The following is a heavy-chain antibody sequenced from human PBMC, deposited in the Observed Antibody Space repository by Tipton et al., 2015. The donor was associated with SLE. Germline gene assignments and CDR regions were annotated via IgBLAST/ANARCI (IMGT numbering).Heavy chain of an antibody. CDR2: LYNSGT. Sequence: TLSLTCIVSGDSISSSAYYWGWIRQPPGKGLEWIGSLYNSGTYYNPSLESRVTIFVDTSKNHLSLNLTSVTAADTAVYYCAGCDSSGSYPDYWGQGTLVTVSS. CDR1: GDSISSSAYY. J-gene: IGHJ4*02. D-gene: IGHD3-22*01. V-gene: IGHV4-39*02. CDR3: AGCDSSGSYPDY.